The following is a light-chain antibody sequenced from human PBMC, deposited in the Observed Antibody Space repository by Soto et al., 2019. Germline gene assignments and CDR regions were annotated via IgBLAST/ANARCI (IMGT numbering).Light chain of an antibody. V-gene: IGKV1-5*01. CDR2: DAS. CDR1: QSITRW. J-gene: IGKJ4*01. Sequence: DIQMTQSPSTLSASVGDRVTITCRASQSITRWLAWYQQKPGEAPKLLIYDASSLESGVPSRFSGSASGTEFTLTRSSLQPDDFSTYYCQQYNHYSELTFGGGTKVEIK. CDR3: QQYNHYSELT.